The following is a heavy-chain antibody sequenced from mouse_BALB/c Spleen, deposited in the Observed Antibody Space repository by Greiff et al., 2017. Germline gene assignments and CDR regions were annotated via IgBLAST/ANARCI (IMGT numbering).Heavy chain of an antibody. Sequence: EVQLQQSGPGLVKPSQSLSLTCSVTGYSITSGYYWNWIRQFPGNKLEWMGYISYDGSNNYNPSLKNRISITRDTSKNQFFLKLNSVTTEDTATYYCASGYDVGYWGQGTTLTVSS. CDR2: ISYDGSN. CDR1: GYSITSGYY. V-gene: IGHV3-6*02. D-gene: IGHD2-2*01. CDR3: ASGYDVGY. J-gene: IGHJ2*01.